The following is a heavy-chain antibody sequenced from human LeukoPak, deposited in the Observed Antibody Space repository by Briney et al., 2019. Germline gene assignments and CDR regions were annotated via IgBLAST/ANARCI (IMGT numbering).Heavy chain of an antibody. J-gene: IGHJ4*02. CDR3: ARGGGYPDY. D-gene: IGHD3-22*01. CDR1: GFTFSRHW. V-gene: IGHV3-7*01. Sequence: GGSLRLSCAGSGFTFSRHWMCWVRQAPGKGLEWVANIKHDGSEESYVDSVEGRFTVSRDNAKKSLYLQMNSLRAEDTAVYYCARGGGYPDYWGQGALVTVSS. CDR2: IKHDGSEE.